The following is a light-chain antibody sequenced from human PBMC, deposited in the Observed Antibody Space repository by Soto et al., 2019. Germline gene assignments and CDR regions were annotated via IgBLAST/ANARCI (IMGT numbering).Light chain of an antibody. CDR2: DAS. J-gene: IGKJ5*01. Sequence: EIVLTQSPGTLSLSPRERATLSCRASERIPSGFLAWYQQKHGQAPRLLMYDASGRAPGTPDRFSGRGSGTDFTLSISRLEPEDFAVYYCQQFRNSVITFGQGTRLEIK. CDR3: QQFRNSVIT. V-gene: IGKV3-20*01. CDR1: ERIPSGF.